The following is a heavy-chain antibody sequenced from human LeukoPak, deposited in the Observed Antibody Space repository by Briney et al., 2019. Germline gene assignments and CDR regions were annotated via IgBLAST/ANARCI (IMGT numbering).Heavy chain of an antibody. CDR2: IGTRGDT. J-gene: IGHJ4*02. Sequence: PGGSLRLSCAASGFTFSSYSMNWVRQAPGKGLEWVSGIGTRGDTYYLGSVKGRFTISRDDAKNSLYLRMTSLRAGDTAVYYCAKAAEQWLGHFDYWGQGTLVTVSS. V-gene: IGHV3-13*01. CDR1: GFTFSSYS. D-gene: IGHD6-19*01. CDR3: AKAAEQWLGHFDY.